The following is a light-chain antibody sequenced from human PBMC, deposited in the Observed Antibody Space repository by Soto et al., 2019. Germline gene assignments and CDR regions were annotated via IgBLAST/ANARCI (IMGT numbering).Light chain of an antibody. J-gene: IGKJ1*01. CDR3: HQYGTSRA. CDR1: QSVSSSS. CDR2: GAS. Sequence: EIVLTQSPGTLSLSPGERATLSCRASQSVSSSSLVWYQQNPGQAPRLLIYGASSRAAGIPDRFSGSGSGTVFTLTISRLEPEDFAVYYCHQYGTSRAFGQGTKVEIK. V-gene: IGKV3-20*01.